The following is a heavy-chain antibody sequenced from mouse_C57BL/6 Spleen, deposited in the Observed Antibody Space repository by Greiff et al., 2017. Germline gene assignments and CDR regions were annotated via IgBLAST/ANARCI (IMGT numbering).Heavy chain of an antibody. CDR3: ARLDYGNYDVFYAMDY. D-gene: IGHD2-1*01. Sequence: VKLQESGAELVKPGASVKISCKASGYAFSSYWMNWVKQRPGKGLEWIGQIYPGDGDTNYNGKFKGKATLTADKSSSTAYMQLSSLTSEDSAVYFCARLDYGNYDVFYAMDYWGQGTSVTVSS. CDR1: GYAFSSYW. J-gene: IGHJ4*01. V-gene: IGHV1-80*01. CDR2: IYPGDGDT.